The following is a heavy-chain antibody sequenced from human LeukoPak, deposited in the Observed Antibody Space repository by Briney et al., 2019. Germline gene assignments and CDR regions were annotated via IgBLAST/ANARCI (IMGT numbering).Heavy chain of an antibody. J-gene: IGHJ4*02. D-gene: IGHD3-22*01. CDR1: GFTFSSYA. CDR3: PRAGGYYYDSSGYNFDY. Sequence: GGSLRLSCAASGFTFSSYAMHWVRQAPGKGLEYVSAISSNGGSTYYANSVKGRFTISRDNSKNTLYLQMGSLRAEDMAVYYCPRAGGYYYDSSGYNFDYWGQGTLVTVSS. CDR2: ISSNGGST. V-gene: IGHV3-64*01.